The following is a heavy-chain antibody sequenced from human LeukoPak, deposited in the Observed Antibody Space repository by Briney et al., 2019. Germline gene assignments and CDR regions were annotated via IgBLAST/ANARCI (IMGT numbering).Heavy chain of an antibody. CDR2: ISSSSSTL. D-gene: IGHD2-15*01. Sequence: PGGSLRLSCAASGFTFSSYSMNWVRQAPGKGLEWVSYISSSSSTLYYADSEKGRFTISSDNAKNSLYLQMNSLRAEDTAVYYVAIHPPYGGSPYYYYMDVWGKGTTVTVSS. CDR1: GFTFSSYS. CDR3: AIHPPYGGSPYYYYMDV. V-gene: IGHV3-48*01. J-gene: IGHJ6*03.